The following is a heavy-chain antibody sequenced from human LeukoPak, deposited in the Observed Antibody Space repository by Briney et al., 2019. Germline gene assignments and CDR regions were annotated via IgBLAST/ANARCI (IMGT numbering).Heavy chain of an antibody. D-gene: IGHD4-11*01. J-gene: IGHJ5*02. CDR3: TKQHSKTRYVWFGP. Sequence: PGGSLRLSCAASGFTYNDYAMGWVRQAPGKGLEWVAVISSSGSDTYYTDYVKGRFATSRDNSRNTVSLQMNSLRAEDTAIYDCTKQHSKTRYVWFGPWGQGTLVSVPS. CDR2: ISSSGSDT. CDR1: GFTYNDYA. V-gene: IGHV3-23*01.